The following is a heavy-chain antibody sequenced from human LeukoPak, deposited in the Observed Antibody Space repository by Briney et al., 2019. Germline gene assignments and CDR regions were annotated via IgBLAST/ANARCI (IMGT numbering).Heavy chain of an antibody. CDR3: ARGPRDSSGWDDYHYYHMDV. J-gene: IGHJ6*03. Sequence: SETLSLTCTVSGGSISNTTYYWGWIRQPPGKGLECIGSIYYSGSPYYNPSLKSRVTISVDRSKNQFSLKLSSVTADDTAVYYCARGPRDSSGWDDYHYYHMDVWGKGTTVTVSS. CDR2: IYYSGSP. D-gene: IGHD6-19*01. CDR1: GGSISNTTYY. V-gene: IGHV4-39*07.